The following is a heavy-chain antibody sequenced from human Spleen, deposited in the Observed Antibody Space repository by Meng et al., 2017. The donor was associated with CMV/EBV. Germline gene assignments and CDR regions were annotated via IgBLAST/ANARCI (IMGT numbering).Heavy chain of an antibody. CDR1: GGSFSGYY. J-gene: IGHJ6*02. CDR3: AKDTTAAAGGRYYYYYGMDV. V-gene: IGHV4-34*01. D-gene: IGHD6-13*01. Sequence: SQTLSLTCAVYGGSFSGYYWSWIRQPPGKGLEWIGEINHSGSTNYNPSLKSRVTISVDTSKNQFSLKLSSVTAADTAVYYCAKDTTAAAGGRYYYYYGMDVWGQGTTVTVSS. CDR2: INHSGST.